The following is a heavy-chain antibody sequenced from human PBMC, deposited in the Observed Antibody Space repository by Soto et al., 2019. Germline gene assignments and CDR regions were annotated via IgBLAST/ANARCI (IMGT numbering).Heavy chain of an antibody. V-gene: IGHV4-59*08. Sequence: ASETLSLTCTVSGGSISSYYWSWIRQPPGKGLEWIGYIYYSGSTNYSPSLKSRVTISADTSKNQFSLKLSSVTAADTAVYYCAGRRCSGCSCYPGASYYYYIDVWGKGTSVTVSS. CDR3: AGRRCSGCSCYPGASYYYYIDV. J-gene: IGHJ6*03. D-gene: IGHD2-15*01. CDR1: GGSISSYY. CDR2: IYYSGST.